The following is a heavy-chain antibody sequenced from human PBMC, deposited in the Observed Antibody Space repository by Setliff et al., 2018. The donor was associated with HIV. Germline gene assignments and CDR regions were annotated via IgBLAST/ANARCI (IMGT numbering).Heavy chain of an antibody. CDR1: GVSISSHS. V-gene: IGHV4-59*11. CDR3: ARGYGHIVVVIASDAFDI. Sequence: PSETLSLTCPVSGVSISSHSWTWIRQPPGKGLEWIGNMHYSGTAYYNPSLRSRVKISVDTSKNELSLNLRSVTAADTAVYYCARGYGHIVVVIASDAFDIWGRGTMVTVSS. CDR2: MHYSGTA. D-gene: IGHD2-21*01. J-gene: IGHJ3*02.